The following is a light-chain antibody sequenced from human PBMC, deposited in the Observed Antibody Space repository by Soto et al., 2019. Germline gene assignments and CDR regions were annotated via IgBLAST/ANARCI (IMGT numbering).Light chain of an antibody. Sequence: QSALAQPASVSGSPGQSTTISCTGTSSDVGGYNYVSWYQQHTGKAPKLMIYDVSNRPSGVSNRFSGSKSGNTASLTISGLQAEDEADYYCSSYTSSSTPYVFGTGTKVTVL. J-gene: IGLJ1*01. CDR2: DVS. CDR3: SSYTSSSTPYV. V-gene: IGLV2-14*01. CDR1: SSDVGGYNY.